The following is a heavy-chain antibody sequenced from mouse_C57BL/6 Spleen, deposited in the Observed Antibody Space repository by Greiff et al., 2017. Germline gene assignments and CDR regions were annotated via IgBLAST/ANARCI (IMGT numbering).Heavy chain of an antibody. CDR3: ARCIYYEYDGTY. CDR1: GYAFTNYL. CDR2: INPGSGGT. V-gene: IGHV1-54*01. D-gene: IGHD2-4*01. Sequence: QVQLQQSGAELVRPGTSVKVSCKASGYAFTNYLIEWVKQRPGQGLEWIGVINPGSGGTNYNEKFKGKATLTADKSSSTAYMQLSSLTSEDSAVYFCARCIYYEYDGTYWGQGTLVTVSA. J-gene: IGHJ3*01.